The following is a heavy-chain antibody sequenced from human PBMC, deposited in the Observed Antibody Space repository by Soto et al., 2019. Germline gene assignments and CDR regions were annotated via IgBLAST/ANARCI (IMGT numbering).Heavy chain of an antibody. CDR3: ARGTRVGGFGELQY. J-gene: IGHJ4*02. CDR2: IIGDGSNT. D-gene: IGHD3-10*01. V-gene: IGHV3-74*01. CDR1: GFTFSTYW. Sequence: EVQLVESGGGLVQPGGSLRLSCAASGFTFSTYWMHWVRQVPGKGLMWVSRIIGDGSNTNYADSVKGRFSISRDNIKNTLYLQMNSLTDDDTAGYYCARGTRVGGFGELQYWGQGILVTVSS.